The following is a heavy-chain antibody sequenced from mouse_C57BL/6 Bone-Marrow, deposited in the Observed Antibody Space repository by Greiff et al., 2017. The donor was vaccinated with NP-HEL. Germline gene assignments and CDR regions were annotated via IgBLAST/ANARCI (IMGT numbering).Heavy chain of an antibody. J-gene: IGHJ2*01. D-gene: IGHD1-1*01. CDR1: GYTFTSYW. V-gene: IGHV1-64*01. CDR2: IHPNSGST. CDR3: AYSSRYVRYFDY. Sequence: QVQLQQPGAELVKPGASVKLSCKASGYTFTSYWMHWVKQRPGQGLEWIGMIHPNSGSTNYNEKFKSKATLTVDKSSSTAYMQLSSLTSEDSAVYYCAYSSRYVRYFDYWGKGTTLTVAS.